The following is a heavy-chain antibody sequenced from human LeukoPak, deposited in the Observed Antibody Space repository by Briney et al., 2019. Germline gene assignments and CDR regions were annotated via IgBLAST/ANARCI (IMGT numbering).Heavy chain of an antibody. CDR3: ARVTSRDPLHY. V-gene: IGHV3-11*01. J-gene: IGHJ4*02. D-gene: IGHD2-21*02. Sequence: GGSLRLSCEASGFTFSDYYMNWIRQSPGKGLEWVSYISNSGTTIYYSDSVKGRFTISRDNAKNSLYLQMNSLRAEDTAFYYCARVTSRDPLHYWGQGTLVTVSS. CDR2: ISNSGTTI. CDR1: GFTFSDYY.